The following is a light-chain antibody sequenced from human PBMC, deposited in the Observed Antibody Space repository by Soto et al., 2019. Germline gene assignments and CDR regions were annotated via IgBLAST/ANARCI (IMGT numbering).Light chain of an antibody. V-gene: IGKV1-39*01. Sequence: IQITQSPSSLSASVGDRVTITCRASQSISSYLNWYQQKPGKAPKLLIYAASSLQSGVPSRFSGSGSGTDFTLTISSLQPEDFATYNCQQSYSTPRTFGQGTKVDIK. CDR2: AAS. CDR3: QQSYSTPRT. CDR1: QSISSY. J-gene: IGKJ1*01.